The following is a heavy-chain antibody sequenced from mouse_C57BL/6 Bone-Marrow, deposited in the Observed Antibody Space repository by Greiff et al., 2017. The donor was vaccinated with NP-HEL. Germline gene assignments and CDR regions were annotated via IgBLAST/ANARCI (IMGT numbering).Heavy chain of an antibody. CDR1: GFNIKDDY. V-gene: IGHV14-4*01. CDR2: IDPENGDT. J-gene: IGHJ4*01. CDR3: TQEGAMDY. Sequence: VQLKQSGAELVRPGASVKLSCTASGFNIKDDYMHWVKQRPEQGLEWIGWIDPENGDTEYASKFQGKATITADTSSNTAYLQLSSLTSEDTAVYYCTQEGAMDYWGQGTSVTVSS.